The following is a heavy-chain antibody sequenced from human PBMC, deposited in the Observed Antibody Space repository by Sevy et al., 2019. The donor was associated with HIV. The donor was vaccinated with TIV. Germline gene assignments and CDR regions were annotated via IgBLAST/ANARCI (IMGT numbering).Heavy chain of an antibody. CDR1: GFTFSDYY. CDR3: ARDLGSGSYTYYDY. Sequence: GGSLRLSCAASGFTFSDYYMSWIRQAPGKGLEWVSYISSSGSTIYYADSVKGRFTISRDNAKNSLYLQMNSLGAEDTAVYYCARDLGSGSYTYYDYWGQGTLVTVSS. J-gene: IGHJ4*02. CDR2: ISSSGSTI. V-gene: IGHV3-11*01. D-gene: IGHD1-26*01.